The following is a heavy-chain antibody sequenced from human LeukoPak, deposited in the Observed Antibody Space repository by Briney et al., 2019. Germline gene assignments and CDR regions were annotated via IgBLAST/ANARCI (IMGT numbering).Heavy chain of an antibody. V-gene: IGHV4-39*07. CDR2: IDYSGTT. D-gene: IGHD6-19*01. J-gene: IGHJ4*02. CDR1: GGSISGSSYS. Sequence: SETLSLTCSVSGGSISGSSYSWSWIRQPPSKGLEWIGNIDYSGTTYYNPSLKSRVTISVDTSKNQFSLKLSSVTAADTAVYYCARDEAVAGRFDYWGQGTLVTVSS. CDR3: ARDEAVAGRFDY.